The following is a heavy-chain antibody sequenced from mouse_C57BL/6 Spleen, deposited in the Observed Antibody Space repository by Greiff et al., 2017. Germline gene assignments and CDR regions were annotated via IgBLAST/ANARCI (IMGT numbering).Heavy chain of an antibody. CDR3: TSGNYYGSLDY. D-gene: IGHD1-1*01. CDR1: GFTFSSYA. CDR2: ISSGGDYI. J-gene: IGHJ2*01. V-gene: IGHV5-9-1*02. Sequence: DVKLVESWEGLVKPGGSLKLSCAASGFTFSSYAMSWVRQTPEKRLEWVAYISSGGDYIYYADTVKGRFTISRDNARNTLYLQMSSLKSEDTAMYYCTSGNYYGSLDYWGQGTTLTVSS.